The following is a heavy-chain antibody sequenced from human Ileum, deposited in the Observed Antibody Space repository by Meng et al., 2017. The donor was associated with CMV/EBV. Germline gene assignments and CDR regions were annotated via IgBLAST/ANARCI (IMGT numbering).Heavy chain of an antibody. CDR1: GGSFSGYY. CDR2: INHSGST. V-gene: IGHV4-34*01. Sequence: SETLSLTCAVYGGSFSGYYWSWIRQPPGKGLEWIGEINHSGSTNYNPSLKSRVTISVDTSKNQFSLKLSSVTAADTAVYYCARLTWPKRSSRVPAAHYYYYGMDVWGQGTTVTVSS. D-gene: IGHD2-2*01. J-gene: IGHJ6*02. CDR3: ARLTWPKRSSRVPAAHYYYYGMDV.